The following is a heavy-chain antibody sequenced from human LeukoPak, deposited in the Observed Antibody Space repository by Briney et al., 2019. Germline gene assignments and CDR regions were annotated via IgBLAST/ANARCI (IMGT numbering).Heavy chain of an antibody. D-gene: IGHD5-18*01. CDR3: AKGSVDTAMATDY. Sequence: QPGGSLTLSCAASRFTFDDFAMQWVRQAPGEGLGWVSLISRDGYSTYYADSVKGRFTISRDNSKNSLYLQMNSLRTEDTALYYCAKGSVDTAMATDYWGQGTLVTVSS. CDR1: RFTFDDFA. CDR2: ISRDGYST. V-gene: IGHV3-43*02. J-gene: IGHJ4*02.